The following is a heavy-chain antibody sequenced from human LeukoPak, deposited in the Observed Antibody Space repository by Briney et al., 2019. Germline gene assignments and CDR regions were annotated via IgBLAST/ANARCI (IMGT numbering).Heavy chain of an antibody. Sequence: PGGSLRLSCAASGFTFSNAWMSWVRQAPGKGLEWVSVIYSGGSTYYADSVKGRFTISRDNSKNTLYLQMNSLRAEDTAVYYCETMDVWGQGTTVTVSS. CDR3: ETMDV. V-gene: IGHV3-66*01. J-gene: IGHJ6*02. CDR2: IYSGGST. CDR1: GFTFSNAW.